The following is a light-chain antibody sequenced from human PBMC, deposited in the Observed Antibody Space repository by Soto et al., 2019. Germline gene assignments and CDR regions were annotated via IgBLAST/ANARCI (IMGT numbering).Light chain of an antibody. Sequence: QSALAQPASVSGSPGQSITISCTGTSSDVGSYNLVSWYQQHPGKAPKLMIYEVSKRPSGVSNRFPGSKSGNTASLTISGLQPEDEADYYCCSYAGSSTPLIFGTGTKVTVL. J-gene: IGLJ1*01. CDR3: CSYAGSSTPLI. V-gene: IGLV2-23*02. CDR2: EVS. CDR1: SSDVGSYNL.